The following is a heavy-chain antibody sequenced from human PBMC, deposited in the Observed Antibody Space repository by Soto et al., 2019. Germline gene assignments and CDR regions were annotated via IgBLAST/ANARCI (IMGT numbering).Heavy chain of an antibody. CDR3: ARDVAAAGSNPDY. CDR1: GSRVNSQY. D-gene: IGHD6-13*01. CDR2: IYSGGST. Sequence: EVQLVESGGGLVAPGGSVSLFCAVSGSRVNSQYVRWVRGSRGKGLVWVSVIYSGGSTYYADCVKGRFTISRDNSKNTLYLQMNSLRAEYTAVYYCARDVAAAGSNPDYWGQGTLVTVSS. V-gene: IGHV3-66*01. J-gene: IGHJ4*02.